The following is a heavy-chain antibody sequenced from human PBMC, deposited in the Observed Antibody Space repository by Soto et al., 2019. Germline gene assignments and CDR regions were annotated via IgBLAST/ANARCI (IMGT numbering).Heavy chain of an antibody. CDR3: ARKSYDILTGYYESPHFDY. V-gene: IGHV4-39*01. D-gene: IGHD3-9*01. CDR1: GGSISSSSYY. J-gene: IGHJ4*02. CDR2: IYYSGST. Sequence: SETLYLTCTVSGGSISSSSYYWGWIRQPPGKGLEWIGSIYYSGSTYYNPSLKSRVTISVDTSKNQFSLKLSSVTAADTAVYYCARKSYDILTGYYESPHFDYWGQGTLVTVSS.